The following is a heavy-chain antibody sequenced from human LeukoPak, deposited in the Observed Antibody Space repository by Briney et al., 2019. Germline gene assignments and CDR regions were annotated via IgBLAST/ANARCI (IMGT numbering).Heavy chain of an antibody. Sequence: PGESLRLSCAASGFTFSDYYMSWIRQAPGKGLEWVSYISSSGSTIYYADSVKGRFTISRDNAKNSLYLQMNSLRAEDTAVYYCARARSGYYASSMVYFDYWGQGTLVTVSS. D-gene: IGHD3-3*01. CDR3: ARARSGYYASSMVYFDY. V-gene: IGHV3-11*01. CDR2: ISSSGSTI. CDR1: GFTFSDYY. J-gene: IGHJ4*02.